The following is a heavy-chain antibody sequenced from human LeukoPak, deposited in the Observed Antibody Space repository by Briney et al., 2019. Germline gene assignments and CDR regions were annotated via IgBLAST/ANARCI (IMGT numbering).Heavy chain of an antibody. J-gene: IGHJ6*02. CDR1: GFTFSSYA. D-gene: IGHD2/OR15-2a*01. CDR2: ISYDGSNK. V-gene: IGHV3-30*04. Sequence: GGSLRLSCAASGFTFSSYAMHWVRQAPGKGLEWVAVISYDGSNKYYADSVKGRFTISRDNSKNTLYLQMTSLRAEDTAVYYCARWGTLQGYYYYGMDVWGQGTTVTVSS. CDR3: ARWGTLQGYYYYGMDV.